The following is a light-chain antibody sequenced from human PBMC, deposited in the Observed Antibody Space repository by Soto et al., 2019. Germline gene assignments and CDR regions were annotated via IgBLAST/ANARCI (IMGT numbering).Light chain of an antibody. Sequence: QSVLTQPPSASGTPGQRVTISCSGSNSNIGSHTVNWYQHLPGTAPKLLIYIDNQRPSGVPDRFSGSKSGTSASLAISGLQSEDEADYYCATWDDSLNGLFGGGTKLTVL. CDR2: IDN. V-gene: IGLV1-44*01. J-gene: IGLJ2*01. CDR3: ATWDDSLNGL. CDR1: NSNIGSHT.